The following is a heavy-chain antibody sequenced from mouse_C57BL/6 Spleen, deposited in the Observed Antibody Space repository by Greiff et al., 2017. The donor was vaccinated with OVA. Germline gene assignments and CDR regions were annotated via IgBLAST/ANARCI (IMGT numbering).Heavy chain of an antibody. CDR3: AREAGTYVDY. V-gene: IGHV1-61*01. CDR2: IYPSDSET. CDR1: GYTFTSYW. Sequence: QVQLQQPGAELVRPGSSVKLSCKASGYTFTSYWMDWVKQRPGQGLEWIGNIYPSDSETHYNQKFKDKATLTVDKSSSTAYMQLSSLTSEDSAVYYCAREAGTYVDYWGQGTTLTVSS. D-gene: IGHD4-1*01. J-gene: IGHJ2*01.